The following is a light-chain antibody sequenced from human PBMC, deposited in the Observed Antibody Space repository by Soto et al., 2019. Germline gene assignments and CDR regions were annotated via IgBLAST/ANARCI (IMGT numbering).Light chain of an antibody. CDR3: QQYNTYRT. CDR2: DAS. CDR1: QSISSL. V-gene: IGKV1-5*01. Sequence: DIQMTQSPSTLSASVGYRFTITCRASQSISSLLAWYQQKPGKAPNLLIYDASSLESGVPSRFSGSGSGTEFTLTISSLQPDDFATYYCQQYNTYRTFGQGTKGDIK. J-gene: IGKJ1*01.